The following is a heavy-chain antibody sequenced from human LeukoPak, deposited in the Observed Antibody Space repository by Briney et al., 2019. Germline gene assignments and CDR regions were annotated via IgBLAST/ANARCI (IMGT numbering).Heavy chain of an antibody. V-gene: IGHV4-39*01. Sequence: PSETLSLTCTVCGGSISSSSYYWGWIRQPPGEGLEGIGSNYYSGSNYHNPSLKSRVPISVGTSQNQFALTLSSVTAADTAVYYCARQSRYEDYWGQGALVTVSS. D-gene: IGHD6-13*01. CDR1: GGSISSSSYY. CDR2: NYYSGSN. J-gene: IGHJ4*02. CDR3: ARQSRYEDY.